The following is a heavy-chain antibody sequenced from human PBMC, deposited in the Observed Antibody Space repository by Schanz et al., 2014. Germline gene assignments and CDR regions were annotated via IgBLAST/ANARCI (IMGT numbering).Heavy chain of an antibody. J-gene: IGHJ4*02. CDR2: ISGSGGST. D-gene: IGHD3-9*01. CDR1: GFTFSSYA. Sequence: VQLVESGGGLVQPGGSLRLSCAASGFTFSSYAMSWVRQAPGKGLEWVSAISGSGGSTYYADSVKGRFIISRDNSKNNSKNTLSLQMNSLRAEDTAVYYCARGVARERYSDWLELDYWGQGTLVTVSS. V-gene: IGHV3-23*04. CDR3: ARGVARERYSDWLELDY.